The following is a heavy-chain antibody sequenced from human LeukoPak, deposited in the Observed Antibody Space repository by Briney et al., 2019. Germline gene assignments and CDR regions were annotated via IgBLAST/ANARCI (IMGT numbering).Heavy chain of an antibody. CDR3: AKTSKGGYDYRDFDY. CDR2: ISGSGGST. Sequence: GGSLRLSCAASGFTFSSYAMSWVRQAPGKGLEWVSAISGSGGSTYYADSVKGRFTISRDNSRNTLYLQMNSLRAEDTAVYYCAKTSKGGYDYRDFDYWGQGTLVTVSS. V-gene: IGHV3-23*01. D-gene: IGHD5-12*01. CDR1: GFTFSSYA. J-gene: IGHJ4*02.